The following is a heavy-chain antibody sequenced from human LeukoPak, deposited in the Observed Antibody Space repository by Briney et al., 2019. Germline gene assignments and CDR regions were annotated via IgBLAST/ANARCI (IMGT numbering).Heavy chain of an antibody. J-gene: IGHJ4*02. CDR2: IYYSGST. CDR1: GGSISSSSYY. V-gene: IGHV4-39*07. CDR3: ATLLRWPRRFDY. Sequence: SGTLSLTCTVSGGSISSSSYYWGWIRQPPGKGLEWIGSIYYSGSTYYNPSLKSRVTISVDTSKNQFSLKLSSVTAADTAVYYCATLLRWPRRFDYWGQGTLVTVSS. D-gene: IGHD4-23*01.